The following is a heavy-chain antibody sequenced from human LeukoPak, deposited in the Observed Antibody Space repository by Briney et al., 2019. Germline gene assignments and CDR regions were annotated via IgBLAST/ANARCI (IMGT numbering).Heavy chain of an antibody. Sequence: PGGSLRLSCAASGFTFSSYGMSWVRQAPGKGLEWVSAISGSGDNTYYADSAKGRFTSSRDNSKNTLYLQMNSLRAEDTAVYYCAKDWWLVNWGQGTLVTVSS. CDR3: AKDWWLVN. CDR2: ISGSGDNT. D-gene: IGHD6-19*01. J-gene: IGHJ4*02. V-gene: IGHV3-23*01. CDR1: GFTFSSYG.